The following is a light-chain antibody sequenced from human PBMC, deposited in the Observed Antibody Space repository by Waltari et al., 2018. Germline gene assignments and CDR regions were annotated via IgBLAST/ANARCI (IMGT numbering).Light chain of an antibody. V-gene: IGKV2-28*01. CDR3: MQALQNPSYT. CDR1: QSLLYSNGYNY. J-gene: IGKJ2*01. CDR2: LGS. Sequence: DIVMTQSPLSLPVTPGDSASISCRSSQSLLYSNGYNYLDWYLQKPGQSPQLLIYLGSNRASGVPDRFSGSGSGTDFTLKVSRVEAEDVGVYYCMQALQNPSYTFGQGTKLEIK.